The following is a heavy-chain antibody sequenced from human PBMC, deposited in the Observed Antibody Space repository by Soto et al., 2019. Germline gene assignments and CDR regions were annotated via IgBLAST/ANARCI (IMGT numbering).Heavy chain of an antibody. Sequence: SETLSLTCTVSGGSISSSSYYWGWIRQPPGKGLEWIGSIFYSGSTYYNPSLKGRVTISVDTSKNQFSLKLSSVTAADTAVYYCARHLTYCSAGSCYSDFPYYGMDVWGQGTTVTVS. J-gene: IGHJ6*02. CDR3: ARHLTYCSAGSCYSDFPYYGMDV. CDR2: IFYSGST. V-gene: IGHV4-39*01. CDR1: GGSISSSSYY. D-gene: IGHD2-15*01.